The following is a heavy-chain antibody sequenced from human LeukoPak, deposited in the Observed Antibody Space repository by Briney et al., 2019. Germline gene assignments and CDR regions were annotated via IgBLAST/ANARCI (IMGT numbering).Heavy chain of an antibody. CDR3: ARSNYYGMDV. V-gene: IGHV3-74*01. Sequence: PGGSLRLPCAASGFTFSSYSMNWVRQAPGKGLVWVSRINSDGSSTSYADSVKGRFTISRDNAKNTLYLQMNSLRAEDTAVYYCARSNYYGMDVWGKGTTVTVSS. CDR2: INSDGSST. CDR1: GFTFSSYS. J-gene: IGHJ6*04.